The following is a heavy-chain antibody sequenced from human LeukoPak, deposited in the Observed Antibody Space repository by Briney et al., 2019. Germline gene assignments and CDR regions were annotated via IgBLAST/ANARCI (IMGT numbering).Heavy chain of an antibody. J-gene: IGHJ4*02. Sequence: GASVKVSCKASGYTFTGYYMHWVRQAPGQGLEWMGWINPNSGGTNYAQKFQGRVTMTRDTSISTAYMELSRLRSDDTAVYYCARVPRGYDSYYFDYWGQGTLVTVSS. D-gene: IGHD5-12*01. CDR3: ARVPRGYDSYYFDY. CDR2: INPNSGGT. V-gene: IGHV1-2*02. CDR1: GYTFTGYY.